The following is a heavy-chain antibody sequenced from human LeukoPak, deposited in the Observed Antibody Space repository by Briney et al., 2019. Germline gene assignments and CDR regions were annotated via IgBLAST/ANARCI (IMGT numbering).Heavy chain of an antibody. CDR1: GGTFTNYI. D-gene: IGHD4-17*01. Sequence: ASVKVSCKASGGTFTNYIINWVRQAPGQGLEWMGRITLVLGITNYAQKFQGRATIVAVQSTTTVYMELSSLKSEDTAVYYCAREVDFGDYPRLDFWGRGTLVTVSS. CDR3: AREVDFGDYPRLDF. V-gene: IGHV1-69*04. CDR2: ITLVLGIT. J-gene: IGHJ4*02.